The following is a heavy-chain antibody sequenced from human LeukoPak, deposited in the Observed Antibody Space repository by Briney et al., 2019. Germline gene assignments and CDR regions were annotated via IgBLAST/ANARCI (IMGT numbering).Heavy chain of an antibody. J-gene: IGHJ3*02. CDR1: GGSISNYY. CDR2: FSYSGYT. CDR3: ARLYVVEYTYGYVAFDI. V-gene: IGHV4-59*08. D-gene: IGHD5-18*01. Sequence: PSETLSLTCTVSGGSISNYYWSWLRPAPREGLEWIGYFSYSGYTNYNPSLNSRVTISVDTSKNQFSLKLSSVTAADTAVYYCARLYVVEYTYGYVAFDIWGQGTMVTVSA.